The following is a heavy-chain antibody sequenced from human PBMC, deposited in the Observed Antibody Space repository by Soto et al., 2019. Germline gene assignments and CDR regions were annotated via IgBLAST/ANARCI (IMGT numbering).Heavy chain of an antibody. J-gene: IGHJ6*02. Sequence: EVQLVESGGGVVQPGGSLRLSCAASGFTFSTYCMNWVRQAPGKGLEWVANIKEDGSEEFYVDSVKGRFTISRDNAKNSLYLDMNSLRGEDTAVYYCARDWGAPGRGSALGYYYHFGMDVWGQGTTVTVPS. CDR3: ARDWGAPGRGSALGYYYHFGMDV. D-gene: IGHD3-16*01. CDR2: IKEDGSEE. V-gene: IGHV3-7*05. CDR1: GFTFSTYC.